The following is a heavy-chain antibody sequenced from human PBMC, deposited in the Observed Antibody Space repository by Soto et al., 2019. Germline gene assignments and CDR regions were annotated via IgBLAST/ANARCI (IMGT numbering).Heavy chain of an antibody. J-gene: IGHJ3*02. CDR1: AFIFSSDG. D-gene: IGHD2-15*01. V-gene: IGHV3-33*01. Sequence: SLTVAGVAGAFIFSSDGMHWVGEAPGKGLEWVAVIWYDGSNKYYADSVKGRFTISRDNSKNTLYLQMNSLRAEDTAVYYCARAAGAACEFGGFDIWGPGTQGTLSS. CDR2: IWYDGSNK. CDR3: ARAAGAACEFGGFDI.